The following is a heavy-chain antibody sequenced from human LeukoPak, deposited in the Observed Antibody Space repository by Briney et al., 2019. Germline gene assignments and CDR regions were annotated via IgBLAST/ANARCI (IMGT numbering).Heavy chain of an antibody. CDR3: ASQSRVITIFGVVMTAHAFDI. CDR1: GYTFTGYY. V-gene: IGHV1-2*02. D-gene: IGHD3-3*01. Sequence: ASVKVSCKASGYTFTGYYMHWVRQAPGQGLEWMGWTNPNSGGTNYAQKFQGRVTMTRDTSIGTAYMELSRLRSDDTAVYYCASQSRVITIFGVVMTAHAFDIWGQGTMVTVSS. J-gene: IGHJ3*02. CDR2: TNPNSGGT.